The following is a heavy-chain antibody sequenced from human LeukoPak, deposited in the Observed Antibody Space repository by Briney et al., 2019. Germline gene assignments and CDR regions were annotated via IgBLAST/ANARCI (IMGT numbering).Heavy chain of an antibody. D-gene: IGHD2-8*01. CDR2: DGSNK. J-gene: IGHJ3*02. CDR3: ARGPDCTNGVCYRDAFDI. Sequence: DGSNKYYADSVKGRSTISRDNSKNTLYLQMNSLRAEDTAVYYCARGPDCTNGVCYRDAFDIWGQGTMVTVSS. V-gene: IGHV3-30-3*01.